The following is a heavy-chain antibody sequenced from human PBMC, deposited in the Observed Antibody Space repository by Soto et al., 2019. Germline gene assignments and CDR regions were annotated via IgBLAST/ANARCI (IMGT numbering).Heavy chain of an antibody. V-gene: IGHV4-30-2*01. J-gene: IGHJ4*02. D-gene: IGHD5-18*01. Sequence: QLQLQASGSGLVKPSQTLSLTCAVSGGSISSGGYSWSWIRQPPGKGLEWIGYIYHSGSTYYNPSLMSRVTISVDRSKNQFSLKLSSVTAADTAVYYCARGLRGYSYGTFDYWGQGTLVTVSS. CDR2: IYHSGST. CDR1: GGSISSGGYS. CDR3: ARGLRGYSYGTFDY.